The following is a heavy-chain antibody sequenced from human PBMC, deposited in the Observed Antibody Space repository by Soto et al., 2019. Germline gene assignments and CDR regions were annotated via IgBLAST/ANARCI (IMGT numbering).Heavy chain of an antibody. CDR3: ARGYSYNRGLYGMDV. CDR2: IIPIFGTA. D-gene: IGHD5-18*01. J-gene: IGHJ6*02. V-gene: IGHV1-69*13. Sequence: SVKVSCKASGGTFSSYAISWVRQAPGQGLEWMGGIIPIFGTANYAQKFQGRVTITADESTSTAYMELSSLRSEDTAVYYCARGYSYNRGLYGMDVWGQGTTVTVSS. CDR1: GGTFSSYA.